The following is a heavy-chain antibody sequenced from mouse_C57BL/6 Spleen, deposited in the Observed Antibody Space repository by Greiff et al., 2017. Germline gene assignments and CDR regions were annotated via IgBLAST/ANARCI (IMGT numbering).Heavy chain of an antibody. CDR1: GYSFTGYY. D-gene: IGHD2-4*01. CDR2: INPSTGGT. V-gene: IGHV1-42*01. CDR3: ARGFYYDYDGGFAY. J-gene: IGHJ3*01. Sequence: VQLKESGPELVKPGASVKISCKASGYSFTGYYMNWVKQSPEKSLEWIGEINPSTGGTTYNQKFKAKATLTVDKSSSTAYMQLKSLTSEDSAVYYCARGFYYDYDGGFAYWGQGTLVTVSA.